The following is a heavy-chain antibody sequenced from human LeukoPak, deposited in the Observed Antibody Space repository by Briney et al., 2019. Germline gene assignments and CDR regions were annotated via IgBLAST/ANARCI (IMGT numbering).Heavy chain of an antibody. Sequence: ASVKVSCKASGYTFTIYAMNWVRQAPGQGLEWMGWINTNTGNPTYAQRFTGRFVFSLDTSVSTAYLQISSLKPEDTAVYYCARAGYCSAAGCRLWAYWGQGTLVTVYS. CDR1: GYTFTIYA. D-gene: IGHD2-15*01. J-gene: IGHJ4*02. V-gene: IGHV7-4-1*02. CDR3: ARAGYCSAAGCRLWAY. CDR2: INTNTGNP.